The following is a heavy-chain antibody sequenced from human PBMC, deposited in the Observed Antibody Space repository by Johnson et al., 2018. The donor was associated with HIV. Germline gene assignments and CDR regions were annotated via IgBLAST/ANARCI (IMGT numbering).Heavy chain of an antibody. V-gene: IGHV3-13*01. CDR1: GFTFDDDT. J-gene: IGHJ3*02. D-gene: IGHD5-24*01. CDR2: IGNVSDT. CDR3: ARESKDGPNLRAFDI. Sequence: EVQLVESGGVVVQTGGSLRLSCAASGFTFDDDTIQWVRQVPGKGREWVSAIGNVSDTFYSDSVKGRFSMSRENVKNSLYLQMNNLRAGDTAVYFCARESKDGPNLRAFDIWGQGTTVIVSS.